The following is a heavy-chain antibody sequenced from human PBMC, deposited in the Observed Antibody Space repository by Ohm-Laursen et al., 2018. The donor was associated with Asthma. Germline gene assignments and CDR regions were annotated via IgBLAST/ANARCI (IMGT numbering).Heavy chain of an antibody. CDR2: ISWNSGRT. CDR1: GFTFDDYA. J-gene: IGHJ6*02. D-gene: IGHD3-9*01. Sequence: SLRLSCAAFGFTFDDYAMHWVRQAPGKGLEWVSGISWNSGRTAYADSVRGRFTISRENGKNSVYLQMNSLRAEDTALYYCAKDRNYDNFYDIDVWGQGTTVTVSS. V-gene: IGHV3-9*01. CDR3: AKDRNYDNFYDIDV.